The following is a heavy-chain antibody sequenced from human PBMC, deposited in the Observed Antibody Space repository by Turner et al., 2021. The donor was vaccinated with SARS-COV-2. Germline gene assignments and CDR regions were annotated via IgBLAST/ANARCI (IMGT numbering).Heavy chain of an antibody. Sequence: QVQLQESGPGLVKPSETLSLTCTVSGGSMSSRYWTWIRQPAGKGLEWIGRIYSTGSTNYHPSLKSRVTMSMDTSKNQFSLRLTSVTAADTAMYYCARYGSGYHNWFDPWGQGTLVTVSS. CDR2: IYSTGST. CDR1: GGSMSSRY. CDR3: ARYGSGYHNWFDP. J-gene: IGHJ5*02. D-gene: IGHD5-12*01. V-gene: IGHV4-4*07.